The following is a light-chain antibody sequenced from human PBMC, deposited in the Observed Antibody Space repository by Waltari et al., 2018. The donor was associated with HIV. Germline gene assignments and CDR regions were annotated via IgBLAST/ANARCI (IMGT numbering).Light chain of an antibody. CDR2: SNK. CDR3: AAWDDSLNAWV. Sequence: QSVLTQPPPASGTPGQGVSISCSGCSSNIGSNIVNWYQQLPGTAPKLLIYSNKQRPSGVPDRFSGSKSGTSASLAISGLQSEDEADYYCAAWDDSLNAWVFGGGTKLTVL. CDR1: SSNIGSNI. J-gene: IGLJ3*02. V-gene: IGLV1-44*01.